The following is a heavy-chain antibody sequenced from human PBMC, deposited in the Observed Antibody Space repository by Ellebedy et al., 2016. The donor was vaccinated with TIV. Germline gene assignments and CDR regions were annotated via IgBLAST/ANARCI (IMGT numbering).Heavy chain of an antibody. V-gene: IGHV3-23*01. D-gene: IGHD1-14*01. Sequence: GESLKISCAASGFTFSNYAMSWVRQAPGTGLEWVSGFGVSGDTTYYADSVKGRFTISRDTSENILYLQMYSLRAEDTAIYYCARGKSGTYKHHAFDYWGQGALVTVSS. J-gene: IGHJ4*02. CDR2: FGVSGDTT. CDR1: GFTFSNYA. CDR3: ARGKSGTYKHHAFDY.